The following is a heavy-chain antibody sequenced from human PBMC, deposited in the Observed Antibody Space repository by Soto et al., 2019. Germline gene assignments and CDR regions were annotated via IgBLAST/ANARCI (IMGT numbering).Heavy chain of an antibody. J-gene: IGHJ6*02. CDR3: ARGGYYDNTWGKLSHYGLDV. CDR2: ISPYNDYT. Sequence: QVQLVQSAAEVKKPGASVKVSCKASGYTFIRYGITWVRQAPGQGLEWMGWISPYNDYTTYAQKDXXTVTITPDTSPXTXYXXLRSLKSDDTAVYYCARGGYYDNTWGKLSHYGLDVWGQGTSVTVSS. V-gene: IGHV1-18*01. D-gene: IGHD3-16*01. CDR1: GYTFIRYG.